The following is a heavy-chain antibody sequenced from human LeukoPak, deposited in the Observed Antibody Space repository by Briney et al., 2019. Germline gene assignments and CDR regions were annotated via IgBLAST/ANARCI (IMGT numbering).Heavy chain of an antibody. V-gene: IGHV3-23*01. D-gene: IGHD5-18*01. CDR2: ISGSGGYT. CDR1: GFTFNSNW. CDR3: AKDFDVDTAIISYFDC. J-gene: IGHJ4*02. Sequence: QPGGSLRLSCATSGFTFNSNWMHWVRQAPGKGLEWVSAISGSGGYTYYADSVKGRFTISRDNSKNTLYLQMNSLRAEDTAVYFCAKDFDVDTAIISYFDCWGQGTLVTVSS.